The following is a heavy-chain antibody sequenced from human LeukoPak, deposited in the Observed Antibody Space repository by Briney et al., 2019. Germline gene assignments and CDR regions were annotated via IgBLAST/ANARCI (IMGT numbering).Heavy chain of an antibody. CDR3: ARPNITSYYDSRGYDAFDV. J-gene: IGHJ3*01. CDR1: GYRFNAYW. Sequence: GESLKISCKGSGYRFNAYWIAWVRQMPGKGLEWMGIIYPDDSDTRYSPSFQGQVTISADKSVRTAYLQWSSLKASDTAMYYCARPNITSYYDSRGYDAFDVWGQGTMVTVSA. CDR2: IYPDDSDT. D-gene: IGHD3-22*01. V-gene: IGHV5-51*01.